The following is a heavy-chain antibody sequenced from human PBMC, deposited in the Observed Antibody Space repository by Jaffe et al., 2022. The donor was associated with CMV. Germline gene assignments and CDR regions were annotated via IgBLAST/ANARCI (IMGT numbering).Heavy chain of an antibody. D-gene: IGHD6-6*01. J-gene: IGHJ5*02. CDR1: GGTFSSYA. Sequence: QVQLVQSGAEVKKPGSSVKVSCKASGGTFSSYAISWVRQAPGQGLEWMGGIIPIFGTANYAQKFQGRVTITADESTSTAYMELSSLRSEDTAVYYCARDLYSSSSTQRVGFDPWGQGTLVTVSS. CDR3: ARDLYSSSSTQRVGFDP. CDR2: IIPIFGTA. V-gene: IGHV1-69*01.